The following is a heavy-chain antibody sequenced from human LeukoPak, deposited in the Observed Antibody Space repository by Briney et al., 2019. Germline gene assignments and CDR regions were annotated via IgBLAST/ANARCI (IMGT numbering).Heavy chain of an antibody. CDR1: GASITTYC. CDR2: IHNSGSP. CDR3: ARDLGNVGWLIDY. J-gene: IGHJ4*02. D-gene: IGHD6-19*01. Sequence: SETLPLTCSFTGASITTYCGIWLRPSAGKGLEWIGRIHNSGSPHYNPSLTGRVTMSLDTSKNQFSLKLTSVTAADTAVYYCARDLGNVGWLIDYWGQGTRVTVSS. V-gene: IGHV4-4*07.